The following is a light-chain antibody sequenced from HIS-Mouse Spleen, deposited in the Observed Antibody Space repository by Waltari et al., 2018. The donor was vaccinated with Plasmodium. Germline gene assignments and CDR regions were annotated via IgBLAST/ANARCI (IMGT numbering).Light chain of an antibody. Sequence: DIQMTQSPSTLSASVGDRVPITCRASQSISSWLAWYQQKPGKATKLLIYKASSLESGVPSRFSGSGSRTEFTLTISSLQPDDFATYYCQQYKSYSTFGQGTKVEIK. CDR2: KAS. J-gene: IGKJ1*01. CDR3: QQYKSYST. CDR1: QSISSW. V-gene: IGKV1-5*03.